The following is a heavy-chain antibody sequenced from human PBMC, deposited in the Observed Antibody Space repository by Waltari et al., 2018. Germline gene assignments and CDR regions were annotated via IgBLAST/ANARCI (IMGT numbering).Heavy chain of an antibody. D-gene: IGHD6-6*01. J-gene: IGHJ4*02. V-gene: IGHV4-34*01. CDR1: GGSFSGYY. CDR2: INHSGRT. CDR3: ASKIRQSIAARPPFDY. Sequence: QVQLQQWGAGLLKPSETLSLTCAVYGGSFSGYYWSWIRQPPGKGLEWIGEINHSGRTNYNPSLKSRVTISVDTSKNQFSLKLSSVTAADTAVYYCASKIRQSIAARPPFDYWGQGTLVTVSS.